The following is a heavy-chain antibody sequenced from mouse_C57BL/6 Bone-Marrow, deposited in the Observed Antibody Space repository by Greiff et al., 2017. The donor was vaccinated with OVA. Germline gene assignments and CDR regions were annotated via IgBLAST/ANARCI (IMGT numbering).Heavy chain of an antibody. CDR2: ISSGGDYI. D-gene: IGHD2-1*01. CDR3: TRLLDAMDY. J-gene: IGHJ4*01. Sequence: EVKVVESGAGLVKPGGSLKLSCAASGFTFSSYAMSWVRQTPEKRLEWVAYISSGGDYIYYADTVKGRFTISRDNARNTLYLQMSRLKSEDTAMYYCTRLLDAMDYWGQGTSVTVSS. CDR1: GFTFSSYA. V-gene: IGHV5-9-1*02.